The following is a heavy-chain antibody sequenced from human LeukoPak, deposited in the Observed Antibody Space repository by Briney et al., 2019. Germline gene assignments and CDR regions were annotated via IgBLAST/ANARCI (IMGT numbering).Heavy chain of an antibody. D-gene: IGHD3-22*01. V-gene: IGHV4-59*12. Sequence: SETLSLTCTVSGGSIRSYYWSWIRQPPGKGLEWIGYIYYSGSTNYNPSLKSRVTISVDTSKNQFSLKLSSVTAADTAVYYCASPLREDSSSDYWGQGTLVTVSS. CDR3: ASPLREDSSSDY. CDR1: GGSIRSYY. J-gene: IGHJ4*02. CDR2: IYYSGST.